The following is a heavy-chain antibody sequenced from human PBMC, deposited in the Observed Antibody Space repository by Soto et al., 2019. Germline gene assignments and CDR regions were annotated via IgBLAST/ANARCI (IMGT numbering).Heavy chain of an antibody. CDR3: ARRRGGSGSYYNAGDYFDY. D-gene: IGHD3-10*01. Sequence: GESLKISCKGSGYSFTSYWIGWVRQMPGKGLEWMGIIYPGDSDTRYSPSFQGQVTISADKSISTAYLQWSSLKASDTAMYYCARRRGGSGSYYNAGDYFDYWGQGTLVTVSS. J-gene: IGHJ4*02. CDR2: IYPGDSDT. CDR1: GYSFTSYW. V-gene: IGHV5-51*01.